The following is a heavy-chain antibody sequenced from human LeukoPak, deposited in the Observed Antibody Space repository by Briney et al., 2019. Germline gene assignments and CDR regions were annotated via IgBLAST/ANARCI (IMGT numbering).Heavy chain of an antibody. V-gene: IGHV4-4*02. J-gene: IGHJ4*02. CDR1: GGSISSSNW. Sequence: SETLSLTCAVSGGSISSSNWWSWVRQPPGKGLEWIGEIYHSGSTNYNPSLKSRVTISVDKSKNQFSLKLSSVTAADTAVYYCARLYYGDYRVDFHFDYWGQGTLVTVSS. D-gene: IGHD4-17*01. CDR2: IYHSGST. CDR3: ARLYYGDYRVDFHFDY.